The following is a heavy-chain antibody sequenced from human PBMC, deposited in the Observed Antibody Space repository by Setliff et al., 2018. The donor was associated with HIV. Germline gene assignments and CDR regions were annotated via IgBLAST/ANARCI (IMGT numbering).Heavy chain of an antibody. D-gene: IGHD3-10*01. J-gene: IGHJ4*02. CDR3: ARLSLSLVRGIINSGDRFFDY. Sequence: SETLSLTCTVSGASVNSNNYYWGWIRQPPGKGLEWIASIYYSGTTCYNPSLKSRVTISVDTSKNQFSLKLSSVTAADTAVYYCARLSLSLVRGIINSGDRFFDYWGQGSLVTVSS. CDR2: IYYSGTT. CDR1: GASVNSNNYY. V-gene: IGHV4-39*01.